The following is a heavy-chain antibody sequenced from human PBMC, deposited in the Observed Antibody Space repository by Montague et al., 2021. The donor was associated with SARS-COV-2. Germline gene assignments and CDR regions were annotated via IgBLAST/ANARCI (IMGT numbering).Heavy chain of an antibody. J-gene: IGHJ4*02. CDR1: GYSISSGYY. D-gene: IGHD2-2*01. CDR2: IYHSGST. V-gene: IGHV4-38-2*02. CDR3: ARSQDCSTSSCHFDY. Sequence: SETLSLTCTVSGYSISSGYYCGWIRHPPRGGLEWFGRIYHSGSTYYNPXXKSRVTISVDTSKNQFSLKLISVTAAATAAYYCARSQDCSTSSCHFDYWGQGTLVTVSS.